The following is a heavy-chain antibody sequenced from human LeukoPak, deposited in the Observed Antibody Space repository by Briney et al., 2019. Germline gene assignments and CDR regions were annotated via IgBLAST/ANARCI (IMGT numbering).Heavy chain of an antibody. V-gene: IGHV4-34*01. CDR2: ITHSGST. CDR3: ARGRAVAGWSRYYFDY. Sequence: SATLSLTCAVYGGSFSGFYWSWIRQPPGKGLEWIGEITHSGSTNYNPSLKSRVTISVDTSKNQFSLKLSSVTAADTAVYYCARGRAVAGWSRYYFDYWGQGTLVTVS. J-gene: IGHJ4*02. CDR1: GGSFSGFY. D-gene: IGHD6-19*01.